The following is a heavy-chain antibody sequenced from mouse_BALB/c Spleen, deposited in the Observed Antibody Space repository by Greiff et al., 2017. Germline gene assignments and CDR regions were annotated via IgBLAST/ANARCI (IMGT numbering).Heavy chain of an antibody. J-gene: IGHJ2*01. CDR1: GFTFSSYT. CDR3: TRDRPGSFDY. CDR2: ISSGGSYT. V-gene: IGHV5-6-4*01. Sequence: EVKLVESGGGLVKPGGSLKLSCAASGFTFSSYTMSWVRQTPEKRLEWVATISSGGSYTYYPDSVKGRFTISRDNAKNTLYLQMSSLKSEDTAMYYCTRDRPGSFDYWGQGTTLTVSS.